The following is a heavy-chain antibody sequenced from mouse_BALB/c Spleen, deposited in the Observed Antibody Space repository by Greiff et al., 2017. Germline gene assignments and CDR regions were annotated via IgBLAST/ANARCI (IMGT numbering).Heavy chain of an antibody. CDR2: INSNGGST. J-gene: IGHJ4*01. D-gene: IGHD2-1*01. Sequence: EVQVVESGGGLVQPGGSLKLSCAASGFTFSSYGMSWVRQTPDKRLELVATINSNGGSTYYPDSVKGRFPISRDNAKNTLYLQMSSLKSEDTAMYYCARLYGNYPYYYAMDYWGQGTSVTVSS. CDR3: ARLYGNYPYYYAMDY. CDR1: GFTFSSYG. V-gene: IGHV5-6-3*01.